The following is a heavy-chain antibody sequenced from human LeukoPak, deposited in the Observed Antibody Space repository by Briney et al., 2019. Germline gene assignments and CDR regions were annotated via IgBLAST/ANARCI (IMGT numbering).Heavy chain of an antibody. CDR1: GGSFSGYY. CDR2: IYYSGST. Sequence: SETLSLTCAVYGGSFSGYYWSWIRQPPGKGLEWIGYIYYSGSTNYNPSLKSRVTISVDTSKNQFSLKLSSVTAADTAVYYCARDGAGGPNNGPWGYYMDVWGKGTTVTVSS. D-gene: IGHD1/OR15-1a*01. J-gene: IGHJ6*03. CDR3: ARDGAGGPNNGPWGYYMDV. V-gene: IGHV4-59*01.